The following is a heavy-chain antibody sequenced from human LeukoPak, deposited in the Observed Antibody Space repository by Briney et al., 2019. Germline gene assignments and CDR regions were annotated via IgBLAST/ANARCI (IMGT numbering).Heavy chain of an antibody. Sequence: GESLKISCKGSGYSFTSYWIGWVRQMPGKGLEWMGIIYPGDSDTRYSPSFQGQVTISVDKSISTAYVQWSSLKASDTAMYHCARVKDSYYDILIGHYYYMDVWGKGTTVTVSS. CDR1: GYSFTSYW. J-gene: IGHJ6*03. CDR2: IYPGDSDT. V-gene: IGHV5-51*01. CDR3: ARVKDSYYDILIGHYYYMDV. D-gene: IGHD3-9*01.